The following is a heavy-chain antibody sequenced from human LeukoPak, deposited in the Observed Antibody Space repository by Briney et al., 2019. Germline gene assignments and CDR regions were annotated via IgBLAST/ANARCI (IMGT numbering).Heavy chain of an antibody. CDR2: INHSGST. J-gene: IGHJ5*02. Sequence: SETLSLTCAVYGGSFSGYYWSWIRQPPGKGLEWIGEINHSGSTNYNPSLKSRVTISVDTSKNQFSLKLSSVTAADTAVYYCARGPWFDPWGQGTLVTVSS. CDR1: GGSFSGYY. CDR3: ARGPWFDP. V-gene: IGHV4-34*01.